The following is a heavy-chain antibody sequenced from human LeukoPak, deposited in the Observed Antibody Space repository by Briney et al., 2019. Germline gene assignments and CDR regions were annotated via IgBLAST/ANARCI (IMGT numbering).Heavy chain of an antibody. CDR2: ISGSGGST. J-gene: IGHJ3*02. Sequence: PGGSLRLSCAASGFTFSNYAMSWVRQAPGKGLEWVSGISGSGGSTYYADSVKGRFTISRDNSKNTPYLQMNSLKTEDTAVYYCITDLGWDQPIWGLGTMVTVSS. D-gene: IGHD3-3*01. V-gene: IGHV3-23*01. CDR1: GFTFSNYA. CDR3: ITDLGWDQPI.